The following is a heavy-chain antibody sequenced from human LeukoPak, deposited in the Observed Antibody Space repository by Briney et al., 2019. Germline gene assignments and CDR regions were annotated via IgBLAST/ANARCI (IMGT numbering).Heavy chain of an antibody. J-gene: IGHJ5*02. CDR3: ASLSSSWSFDP. D-gene: IGHD6-13*01. CDR1: GFIFSSYA. CDR2: ISYDGSNK. V-gene: IGHV3-30*04. Sequence: GGSLRLSCAVSGFIFSSYAMHWVRQAPGKGLEWVAVISYDGSNKYYADSVKGRFTISRDNSKNTLYLQMNSLRAEDTAVYYCASLSSSWSFDPWGQGTLVTVSS.